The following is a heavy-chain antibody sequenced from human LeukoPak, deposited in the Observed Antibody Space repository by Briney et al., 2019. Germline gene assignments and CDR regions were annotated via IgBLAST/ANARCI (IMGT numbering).Heavy chain of an antibody. CDR1: GGSISSYY. CDR3: ARAYGSGSPSVY. Sequence: SETLSLTCTVSGGSISSYYWSWIRQPPGKGLEWIGYIYYSGSTNYNPSLKSRVTISVDTSKNQFSLKLSSVTAADTAVYYCARAYGSGSPSVYWGQGTLVTVSS. CDR2: IYYSGST. J-gene: IGHJ4*02. D-gene: IGHD3-10*01. V-gene: IGHV4-59*01.